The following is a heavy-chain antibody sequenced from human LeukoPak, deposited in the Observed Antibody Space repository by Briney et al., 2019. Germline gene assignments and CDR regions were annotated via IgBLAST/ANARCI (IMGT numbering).Heavy chain of an antibody. CDR1: GFTLSNYW. CDR2: IKQDESEK. V-gene: IGHV3-7*01. D-gene: IGHD5/OR15-5a*01. CDR3: ARSTPSLDS. J-gene: IGHJ4*02. Sequence: GGSLRLSCAASGFTLSNYWMTWVRQAPGKGLEWVANIKQDESEKYYLDSVKGRFTISRDNTKKTLFLQMNSLRAEDTAVYYCARSTPSLDSWGQGTLVTVSS.